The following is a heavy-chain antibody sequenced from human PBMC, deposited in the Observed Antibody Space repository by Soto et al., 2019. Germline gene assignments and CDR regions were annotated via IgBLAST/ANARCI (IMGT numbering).Heavy chain of an antibody. Sequence: ESGGGVVQPGRSLRLSCAPSGFTFSSFAMHWVRQAPGKGLEWVATISDDGSNKYYADSVKGRFTISRDNSKNTLFLQMNSLRGEDTAVYSCARVEQWLYIAKYWGQGTLVTVSS. V-gene: IGHV3-30*04. CDR2: ISDDGSNK. CDR3: ARVEQWLYIAKY. CDR1: GFTFSSFA. D-gene: IGHD6-19*01. J-gene: IGHJ4*02.